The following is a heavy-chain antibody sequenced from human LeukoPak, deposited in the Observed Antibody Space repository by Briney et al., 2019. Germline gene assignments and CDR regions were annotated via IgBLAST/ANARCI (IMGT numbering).Heavy chain of an antibody. CDR1: GFIFSSYD. CDR2: IAPAGDT. V-gene: IGHV3-13*04. D-gene: IGHD3-10*01. Sequence: GGSLRLSCAASGFIFSSYDMHWVRQGTRKSLEWVSGIAPAGDTYYTGSVKGRFTISRDNAKNSVYLQMNSLRAGDTAVYYCARRQYGLGSYSDAFDIWGQGAMVTVSS. J-gene: IGHJ3*02. CDR3: ARRQYGLGSYSDAFDI.